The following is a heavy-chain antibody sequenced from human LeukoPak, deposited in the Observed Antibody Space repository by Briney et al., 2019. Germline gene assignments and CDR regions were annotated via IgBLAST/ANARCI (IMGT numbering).Heavy chain of an antibody. CDR1: GFTFSSYG. CDR3: TRVFGVGATGFDDRVYFDY. CDR2: ISGSGGST. D-gene: IGHD1-26*01. Sequence: GGSLRLSCAASGFTFSSYGMSWVRQAPGKGLEWVSAISGSGGSTYYADSVKGRFTISRDNSKNTLYLQMNSLRAEDTAVYYCTRVFGVGATGFDDRVYFDYWGQGTLVTVSS. V-gene: IGHV3-23*01. J-gene: IGHJ4*02.